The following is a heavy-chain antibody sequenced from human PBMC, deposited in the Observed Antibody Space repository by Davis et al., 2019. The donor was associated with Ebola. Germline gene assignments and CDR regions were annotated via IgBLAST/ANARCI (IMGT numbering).Heavy chain of an antibody. CDR1: GFTVSSNY. D-gene: IGHD5-24*01. Sequence: PGGSLRLSCAASGFTVSSNYMSWVRQAPGKGLEWVSVIYSGGSTHYADSVKGRFTISRDNSKNTLYVQMNGLRAEDTAVYYCARDGYNEYYGMDVWGQGTMVAVSS. CDR3: ARDGYNEYYGMDV. V-gene: IGHV3-53*01. J-gene: IGHJ6*02. CDR2: IYSGGST.